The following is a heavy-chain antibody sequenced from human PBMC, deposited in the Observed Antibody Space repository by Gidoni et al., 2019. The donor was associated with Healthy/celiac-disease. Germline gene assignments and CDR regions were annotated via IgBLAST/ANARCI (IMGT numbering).Heavy chain of an antibody. Sequence: QVQLVESGGGVVQPGRSLRLSCAASGFTFSSYVMHWVRQPPGKGLEWVAVIWDDGSNKDYTDSVKGRFTISRDNSKNTLYLQMNSLRAEDTAVYYCAAQGVYGEPTYYYYYGMDVWGQGTTVTVSS. CDR1: GFTFSSYV. V-gene: IGHV3-33*01. CDR3: AAQGVYGEPTYYYYYGMDV. J-gene: IGHJ6*02. CDR2: IWDDGSNK. D-gene: IGHD4-17*01.